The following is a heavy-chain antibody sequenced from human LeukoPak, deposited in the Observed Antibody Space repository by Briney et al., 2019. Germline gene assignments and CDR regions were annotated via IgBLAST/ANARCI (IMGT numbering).Heavy chain of an antibody. CDR3: ARDGEATIRFLEWLSTVNWFDP. D-gene: IGHD3-3*01. Sequence: ASVKVSCKASGGTFSSYAISWVRQAPGQGLEWMGWISAYNGNTNYAQKLQGRVTMTTDTSTSTAYMELRSLRSDDTAVYYCARDGEATIRFLEWLSTVNWFDPWGQGTLVTVSS. CDR1: GGTFSSYA. CDR2: ISAYNGNT. V-gene: IGHV1-18*01. J-gene: IGHJ5*02.